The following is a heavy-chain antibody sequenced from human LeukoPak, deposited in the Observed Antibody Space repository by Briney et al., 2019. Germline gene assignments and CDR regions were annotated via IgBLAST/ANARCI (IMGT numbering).Heavy chain of an antibody. CDR2: IWYDGSNK. CDR1: GFTFSSYG. Sequence: PGGSLRLSCAASGFTFSSYGMHWVRQAPGKGLEWVAVIWYDGSNKYYADSVKGRFTISRDNSKNTLYLQMNSLRAEDTAVYYCARRTTVTTGTFDYWGQGTLVTVSS. D-gene: IGHD4-17*01. J-gene: IGHJ4*02. V-gene: IGHV3-33*01. CDR3: ARRTTVTTGTFDY.